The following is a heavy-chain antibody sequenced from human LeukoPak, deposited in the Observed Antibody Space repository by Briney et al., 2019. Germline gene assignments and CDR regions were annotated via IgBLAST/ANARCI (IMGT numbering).Heavy chain of an antibody. CDR3: AREGFYFFDF. CDR1: GFTFSSYA. J-gene: IGHJ4*01. Sequence: PGGSLRLSCAASGFTFSSYAMSWVRQAPGKGLEWVSTFSGSGGSTHYADSVKGRFTIFRDNAKDSVYLQMNSLRAEDSAIYYCAREGFYFFDFWGQGTLVTVSS. CDR2: FSGSGGST. V-gene: IGHV3-23*01.